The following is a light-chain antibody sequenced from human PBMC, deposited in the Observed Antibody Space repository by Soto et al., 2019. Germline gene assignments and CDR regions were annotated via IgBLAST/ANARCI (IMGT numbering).Light chain of an antibody. Sequence: QSVLTQPPSASGSPVQPVTLSCTGTSSDIGDYNYVSWYQQHPGKAPKLMIYEVTKRPSGVPDRFSGSKSGNTASLTVPGLQADDEADYYCSSYAGNNNYVFGTGTKVTVL. CDR1: SSDIGDYNY. CDR2: EVT. CDR3: SSYAGNNNYV. J-gene: IGLJ1*01. V-gene: IGLV2-8*01.